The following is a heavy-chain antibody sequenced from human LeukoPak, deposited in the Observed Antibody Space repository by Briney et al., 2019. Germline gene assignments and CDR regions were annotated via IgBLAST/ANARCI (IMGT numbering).Heavy chain of an antibody. CDR1: GFTFSSYG. CDR3: ARESFAARWD. J-gene: IGHJ4*02. D-gene: IGHD6-6*01. Sequence: PGGSLRLSCAASGFTFSSYGMHWVRQAPGKGLEWVANIKQDGSEKDYVDSVKGRFTISRDNAKNSLYLQMNSLTAEDTAVYYCARESFAARWDWGQGTLVTVSS. CDR2: IKQDGSEK. V-gene: IGHV3-7*01.